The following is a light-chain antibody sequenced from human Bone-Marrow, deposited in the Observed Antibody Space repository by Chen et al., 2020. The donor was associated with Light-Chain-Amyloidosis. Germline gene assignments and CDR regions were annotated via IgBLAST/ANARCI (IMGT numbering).Light chain of an antibody. Sequence: EIVLTQSPGTLSLSPGERATLSCRASQSVSYSYLAWYQQKPGQAPRLLIYGVSSRATGIPDRFSASGSGSGTDFTLTISRLEPEDFAVYYCQQYAASPYKFGQGTKLGIK. V-gene: IGKV3-20*01. J-gene: IGKJ2*01. CDR3: QQYAASPYK. CDR1: QSVSYSY. CDR2: GVS.